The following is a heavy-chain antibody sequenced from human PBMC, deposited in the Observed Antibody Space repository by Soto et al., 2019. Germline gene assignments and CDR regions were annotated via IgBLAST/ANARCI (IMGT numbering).Heavy chain of an antibody. CDR3: ARGGVDYYDSSGYYFSPYYFDY. V-gene: IGHV4-30-2*01. D-gene: IGHD3-22*01. CDR1: GGSISSGGYS. CDR2: IYHSGST. Sequence: QLQLQESGSGLVKPSQTLSLTCAVSGGSISSGGYSWRWLRQPPGKGLEWIGYIYHSGSTYYNPSLKSRVTISVDRSKNQFSLKLSSVTAADTAVYYCARGGVDYYDSSGYYFSPYYFDYWGQGTLVTVSS. J-gene: IGHJ4*02.